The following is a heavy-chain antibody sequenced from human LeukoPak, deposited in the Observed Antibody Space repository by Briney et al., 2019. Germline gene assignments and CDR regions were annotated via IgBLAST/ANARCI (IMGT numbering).Heavy chain of an antibody. Sequence: PGRSLRLSCAASGFTFSSYAMHWVRQAPGKGLEWVAVISYEGSNKYNADSVKGRFTISRDNSKNTLYLQMNSLRAEDTAVYYCARDSGYNAFDIWGQGTMVTVSS. CDR3: ARDSGYNAFDI. CDR1: GFTFSSYA. J-gene: IGHJ3*02. D-gene: IGHD5-12*01. CDR2: ISYEGSNK. V-gene: IGHV3-30-3*01.